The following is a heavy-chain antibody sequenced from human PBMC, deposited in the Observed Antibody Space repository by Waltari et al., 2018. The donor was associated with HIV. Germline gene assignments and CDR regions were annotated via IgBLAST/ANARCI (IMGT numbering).Heavy chain of an antibody. Sequence: QVQLQQWGAGLLKPSETLSLTCAVYGGSFSNYYWSWIRQPPGKGLEWIGEISHSGRTNYNPSLKSRLTISVDTSKNQFSLKLTSVTAADTAVYYCARRPVPSDEFDPWGQGTLVTVSS. J-gene: IGHJ5*02. CDR1: GGSFSNYY. CDR3: ARRPVPSDEFDP. V-gene: IGHV4-34*01. CDR2: ISHSGRT. D-gene: IGHD2-21*02.